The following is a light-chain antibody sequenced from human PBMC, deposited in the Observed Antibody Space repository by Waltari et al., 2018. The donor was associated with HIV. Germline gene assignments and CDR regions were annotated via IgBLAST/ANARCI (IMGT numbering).Light chain of an antibody. CDR1: NIGIKN. CDR2: KDT. CDR3: QAWDSSSAVV. Sequence: SYALTQPLSVSVALGQTATITCGGNNIGIKNVHWYQQKPAQAPVLVIYKDTNRPSGIPGRFSGSNSGDTATLTISGTQAVDEADYYCQAWDSSSAVVFGGGTKLTVL. J-gene: IGLJ2*01. V-gene: IGLV3-9*01.